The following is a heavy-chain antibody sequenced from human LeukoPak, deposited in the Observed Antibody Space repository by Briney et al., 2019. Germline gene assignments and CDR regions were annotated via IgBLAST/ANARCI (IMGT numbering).Heavy chain of an antibody. CDR3: ATRPRDSSGYYLGAFDG. J-gene: IGHJ3*01. CDR2: IGASGADT. CDR1: GFTFSSYA. V-gene: IGHV3-23*01. Sequence: GGSLRLSCEASGFTFSSYAMAWVRQAPGKGLDWVSVIGASGADTYYSDSAKGRFTVSRDNSKDTLFLHMSSLRAEDTAVYFCATRPRDSSGYYLGAFDGWGQGTTVTVSS. D-gene: IGHD3-22*01.